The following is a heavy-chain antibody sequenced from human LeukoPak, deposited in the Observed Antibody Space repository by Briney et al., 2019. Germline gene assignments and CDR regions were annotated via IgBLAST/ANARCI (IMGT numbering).Heavy chain of an antibody. CDR1: GYTFTSYY. CDR2: INPSGGTT. CDR3: ARGCGIQVWTPLFDY. V-gene: IGHV1-46*01. D-gene: IGHD5-18*01. Sequence: GASVTVSCKASGYTFTSYYVHWVRQAPGQGLEWMGIINPSGGTTSYAQKFQGRVTMTRDTSTSTVYMELSSLRSEDTAVYYCARGCGIQVWTPLFDYWGQGTLVAVSS. J-gene: IGHJ4*02.